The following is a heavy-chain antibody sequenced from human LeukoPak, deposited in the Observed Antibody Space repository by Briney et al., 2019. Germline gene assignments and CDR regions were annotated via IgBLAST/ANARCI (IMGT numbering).Heavy chain of an antibody. V-gene: IGHV4-59*01. Sequence: SETLSLTCTVSGGSISSYYWSWIRQPPGKGLEWIGYIYYSGSTNYNPSPKSRVTISVDTSKNQFSLKLSSVTAADTAVYYCARGSGWSGFDYWGQGTLVTVSS. CDR1: GGSISSYY. J-gene: IGHJ4*02. D-gene: IGHD6-19*01. CDR2: IYYSGST. CDR3: ARGSGWSGFDY.